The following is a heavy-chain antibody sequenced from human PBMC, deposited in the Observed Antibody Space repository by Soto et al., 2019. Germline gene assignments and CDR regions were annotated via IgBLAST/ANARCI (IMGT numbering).Heavy chain of an antibody. V-gene: IGHV1-69*01. CDR2: IIPIFGTA. Sequence: QVQLVQSGAEVKKPGSSVKVSCKASGGTFSSYAISWVRQAPGQGLEWMGGIIPIFGTANYAQKFQGRVTITADESTSTAHMELSSLRSDDTAVYYCAILLKAAAGTRWNGMDVWGQGTTVTVSS. J-gene: IGHJ6*02. D-gene: IGHD6-13*01. CDR1: GGTFSSYA. CDR3: AILLKAAAGTRWNGMDV.